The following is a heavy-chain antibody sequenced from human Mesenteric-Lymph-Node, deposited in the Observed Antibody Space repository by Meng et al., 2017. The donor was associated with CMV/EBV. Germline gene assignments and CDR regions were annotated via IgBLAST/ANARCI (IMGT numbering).Heavy chain of an antibody. CDR2: NYRGDNT. CDR3: TGDSVSNPNLDY. CDR1: GFNVRDKY. J-gene: IGHJ4*02. V-gene: IGHV3-66*01. D-gene: IGHD3-10*01. Sequence: EGLQVEAWVVLIQRGGSLRLSCAASGFNVRDKYMSLVCQAPGKGLECVCINYRGDNTYYIDSMKDIFTVVGDYSKNTMYLQMYSLSVENTAVYYCTGDSVSNPNLDYWGQGTLVTVSS.